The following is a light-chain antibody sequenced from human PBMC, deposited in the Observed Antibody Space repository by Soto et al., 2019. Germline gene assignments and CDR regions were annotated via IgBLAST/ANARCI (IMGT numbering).Light chain of an antibody. CDR1: SSDIGGYNF. J-gene: IGLJ2*01. CDR3: SSYADTNNLV. Sequence: QSVLTQPPSASGSPGQSVTISCTGTSSDIGGYNFVSWYQQHPGKAPKLMIDEVNKQPSGVPDRFSGSKSGNTASLTVSGLQAEDEADYYCSSYADTNNLVFGGGTKLTVL. CDR2: EVN. V-gene: IGLV2-8*01.